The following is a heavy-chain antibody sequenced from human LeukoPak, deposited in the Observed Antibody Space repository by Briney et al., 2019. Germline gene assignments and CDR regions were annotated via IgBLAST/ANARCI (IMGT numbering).Heavy chain of an antibody. Sequence: PSETLSLTCAVYGGSFSGYYWSWIRQPPGKGLEWIGEINHSGSTNYNPSLKSRVTISVDTSKNQFSLKLSSVTAADTAVYYCAREGVGATGHFDYWGQGTLVTVSS. CDR3: AREGVGATGHFDY. J-gene: IGHJ4*02. CDR1: GGSFSGYY. V-gene: IGHV4-34*01. CDR2: INHSGST. D-gene: IGHD1-26*01.